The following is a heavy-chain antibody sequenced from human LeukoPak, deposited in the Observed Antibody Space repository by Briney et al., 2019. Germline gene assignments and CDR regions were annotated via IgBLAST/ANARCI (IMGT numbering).Heavy chain of an antibody. J-gene: IGHJ4*02. CDR1: GFTFSNYD. V-gene: IGHV3-53*01. D-gene: IGHD4/OR15-4a*01. CDR2: IYSGTI. Sequence: GGSLRLSCAASGFTFSNYDMNWVRQAPGKGLEWVSFIYSGTIHYSDSVKGRFTISRDDSKNTLYLQMNSLRAEDTAVYFCARRAGAYSHPYDYWGQGTLVTVSS. CDR3: ARRAGAYSHPYDY.